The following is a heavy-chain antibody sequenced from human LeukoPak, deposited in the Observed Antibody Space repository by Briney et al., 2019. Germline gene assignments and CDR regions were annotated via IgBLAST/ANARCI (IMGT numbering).Heavy chain of an antibody. Sequence: GGSLRLSCAASGFTFSSYGMHWVRQAPGKGLEWVAFIRYDGSNKYYADSVKGRFTISRDNSKNTLYLQMNSLRAEDTAVYYCAKDRGRWLQNMDVWGKGTTVTVSS. CDR1: GFTFSSYG. CDR3: AKDRGRWLQNMDV. CDR2: IRYDGSNK. J-gene: IGHJ6*03. D-gene: IGHD5-24*01. V-gene: IGHV3-30*02.